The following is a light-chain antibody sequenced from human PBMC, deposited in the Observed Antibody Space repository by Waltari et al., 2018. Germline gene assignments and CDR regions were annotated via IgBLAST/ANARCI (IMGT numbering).Light chain of an antibody. Sequence: EIVLTQSPGTLSLSPGERATLSCRASQSVRSSFLAWYQQKPGQAPRLLIYGASSRTTGIPDRFSGSGSGTDFTLTISRLEPEDFAVYYCQQYGSSPITFGQGTRLEIK. J-gene: IGKJ5*01. V-gene: IGKV3-20*01. CDR2: GAS. CDR3: QQYGSSPIT. CDR1: QSVRSSF.